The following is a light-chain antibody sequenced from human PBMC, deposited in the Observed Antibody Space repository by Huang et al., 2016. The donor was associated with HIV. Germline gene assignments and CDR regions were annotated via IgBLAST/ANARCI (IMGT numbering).Light chain of an antibody. J-gene: IGKJ1*01. V-gene: IGKV4-1*01. CDR1: QSFLYNLSKQNY. Sequence: IVMTQSTDPLAVSPGERATINCKSSQSFLYNLSKQNYLAWFQPKPGRPPKLLIYWATTRESGVPDRFSGSGSGTDFTLTINNLQAEDVAVYFCLQYYSVPQTFGHGTKVEIK. CDR3: LQYYSVPQT. CDR2: WAT.